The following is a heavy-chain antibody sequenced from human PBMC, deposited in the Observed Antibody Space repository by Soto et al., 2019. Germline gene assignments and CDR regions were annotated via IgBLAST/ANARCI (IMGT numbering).Heavy chain of an antibody. J-gene: IGHJ4*02. Sequence: ASVKVSCKASGYTFTSYDINWVRQATGQGLEWMGWMNPNSGNTGYAQKFQGRVTMTRNTSISTAYMELSSLRSEDTAVYYCERVIIYSGYDFGPGWGQGTLLTVSS. CDR2: MNPNSGNT. D-gene: IGHD5-12*01. CDR1: GYTFTSYD. V-gene: IGHV1-8*01. CDR3: ERVIIYSGYDFGPG.